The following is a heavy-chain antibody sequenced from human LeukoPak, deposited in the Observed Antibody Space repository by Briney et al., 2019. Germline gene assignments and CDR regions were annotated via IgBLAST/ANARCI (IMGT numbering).Heavy chain of an antibody. CDR1: GFLFRTYA. CDR3: AKDRDFWSGYRFDP. D-gene: IGHD3-3*01. V-gene: IGHV3-23*01. CDR2: ISGAGGLT. Sequence: PGGSLRLSCAASGFLFRTYAMIWVRQAPGKGREWVSRISGAGGLTYYADSVKGRFTISRDNSKNTLYLQMNTLRAEDTATYYCAKDRDFWSGYRFDPWGQGTLVTVSS. J-gene: IGHJ5*02.